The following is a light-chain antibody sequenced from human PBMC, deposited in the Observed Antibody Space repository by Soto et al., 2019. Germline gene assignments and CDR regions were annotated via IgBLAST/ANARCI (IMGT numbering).Light chain of an antibody. CDR3: CSYAGSGTNGV. Sequence: QSALTQPASVSGSPGQSITISCTTTSSDVGSYNLVSWYQHHPGKAPKLMIYDGNKRPSGVSNRFSGSKSGNTASLTISGLQAEDEADYYCCSYAGSGTNGVFGGGTKLTVL. V-gene: IGLV2-23*01. J-gene: IGLJ3*02. CDR2: DGN. CDR1: SSDVGSYNL.